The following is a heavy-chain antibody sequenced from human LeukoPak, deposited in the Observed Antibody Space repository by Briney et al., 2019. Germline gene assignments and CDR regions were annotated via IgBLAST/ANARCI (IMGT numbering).Heavy chain of an antibody. CDR3: ARDGGCNHLPYNFDY. D-gene: IGHD3-16*01. J-gene: IGHJ4*02. V-gene: IGHV1-18*01. CDR2: ISAYNGNT. Sequence: ASVKVSCKASGYTFTSYGISWVRQAPGHGLEWMGWISAYNGNTNYAQKLQGRVTMTTDTSTSTAYMELRSLRSDDTAVYYCARDGGCNHLPYNFDYWGQGTLVTVSS. CDR1: GYTFTSYG.